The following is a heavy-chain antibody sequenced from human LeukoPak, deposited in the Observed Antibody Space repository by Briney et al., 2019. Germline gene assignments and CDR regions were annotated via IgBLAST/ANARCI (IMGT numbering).Heavy chain of an antibody. Sequence: SVKVSCKASGGTFSSYAISWVRQAPGQGLEWMGGIIPIFGTANYAQKFQGRATITADKSTSTAYMELSSLRSEDTAVYYCASAVPAATWFDPWGQGTLVTVSS. V-gene: IGHV1-69*06. D-gene: IGHD2-2*01. J-gene: IGHJ5*02. CDR1: GGTFSSYA. CDR3: ASAVPAATWFDP. CDR2: IIPIFGTA.